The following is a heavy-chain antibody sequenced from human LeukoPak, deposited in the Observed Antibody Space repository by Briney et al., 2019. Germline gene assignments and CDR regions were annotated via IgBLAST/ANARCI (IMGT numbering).Heavy chain of an antibody. D-gene: IGHD2-2*01. V-gene: IGHV1-69*13. CDR1: GGTFSSYA. CDR3: ARSPQDIVVVPVTYYYYGMDV. J-gene: IGHJ6*02. Sequence: SVKVSCKASGGTFSSYAISWVRQAPGQGLEWMGGIIPIFGTANYAQKFQGRVTINADESTSTAYMELSSLRSEDTAVYYCARSPQDIVVVPVTYYYYGMDVWGQGTTVTVSS. CDR2: IIPIFGTA.